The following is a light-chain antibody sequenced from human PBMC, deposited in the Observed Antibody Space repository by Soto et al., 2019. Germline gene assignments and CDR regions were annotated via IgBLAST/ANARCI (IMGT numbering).Light chain of an antibody. J-gene: IGKJ3*01. CDR2: GAS. CDR3: QQYSNWPPVT. CDR1: QSVSSN. Sequence: FELTHSPATLSLSPWEMATRSCRASQSVSSNLAWYQHKSGQAPRLLIYGASTRTTGIPARFSGSGSGTEFTLTISSLQSEDFAVYYCQQYSNWPPVTFGPGTKVDIK. V-gene: IGKV3-15*01.